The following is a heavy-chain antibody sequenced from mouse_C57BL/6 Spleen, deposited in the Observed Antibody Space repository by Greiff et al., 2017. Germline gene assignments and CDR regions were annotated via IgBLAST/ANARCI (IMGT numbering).Heavy chain of an antibody. Sequence: VKLVESGPELVKPGASVKISCKASGYSFTSYYIHWVKQRPGQGLEWIGWIYPGSGNTKYNEKFKGKATLTADTSSSTAYMQLSSLTSEDSAVYYCASQITTVVATDAMDYWGQGTSVTVSS. CDR2: IYPGSGNT. J-gene: IGHJ4*01. CDR3: ASQITTVVATDAMDY. V-gene: IGHV1-66*01. D-gene: IGHD1-1*01. CDR1: GYSFTSYY.